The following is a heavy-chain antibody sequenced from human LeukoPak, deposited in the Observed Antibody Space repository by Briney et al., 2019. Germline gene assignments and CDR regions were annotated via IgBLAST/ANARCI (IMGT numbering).Heavy chain of an antibody. CDR3: AREGRAYRYSSSWYPTPSWFDP. Sequence: GGSLRLSCAASGFTFSSYSMNWVRQAPGKGLEWVSSISSSGSYIYYADSLKGRFTISRDNAKKSVYLQMNSLRAEDTAVYYCAREGRAYRYSSSWYPTPSWFDPWGQGTLVTVSS. J-gene: IGHJ5*02. D-gene: IGHD6-13*01. CDR1: GFTFSSYS. CDR2: ISSSGSYI. V-gene: IGHV3-21*01.